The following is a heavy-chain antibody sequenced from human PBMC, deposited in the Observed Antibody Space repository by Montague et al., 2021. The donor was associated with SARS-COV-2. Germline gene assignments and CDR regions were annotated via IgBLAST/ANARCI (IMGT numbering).Heavy chain of an antibody. CDR2: VYHSGYT. Sequence: SETLSLTCSVPGFSISSGFYWAWIRQSPGKGPEWIGTVYHSGYTHYNPSLKGRVTVSIDTSKNQFSLTATSVTAADTAVYFCARRGYTGSDYFDYWGQGTPVTVSS. J-gene: IGHJ4*02. CDR3: ARRGYTGSDYFDY. D-gene: IGHD5-12*01. CDR1: GFSISSGFY. V-gene: IGHV4-38-2*01.